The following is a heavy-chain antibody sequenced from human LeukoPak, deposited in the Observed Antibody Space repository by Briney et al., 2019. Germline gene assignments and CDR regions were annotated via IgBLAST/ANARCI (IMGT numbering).Heavy chain of an antibody. CDR1: GFTFSIYA. Sequence: GGSLRLSCAASGFTFSIYAMSWVRQAPGKGLQWVSSITSSGDGTYYADSVKGRSTISRDNSENMLYLQMNSLRVEDTAVYFCAKDRPNYYGSNGHYYRRDGDYWGQGTLVTVSS. D-gene: IGHD3-22*01. CDR3: AKDRPNYYGSNGHYYRRDGDY. V-gene: IGHV3-23*01. J-gene: IGHJ4*02. CDR2: ITSSGDGT.